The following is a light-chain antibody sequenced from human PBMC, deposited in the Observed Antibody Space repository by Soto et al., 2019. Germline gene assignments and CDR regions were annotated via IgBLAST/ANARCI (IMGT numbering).Light chain of an antibody. CDR1: SSDVGGYNY. CDR2: EVT. CDR3: SSYTSTNHVV. V-gene: IGLV2-14*01. J-gene: IGLJ2*01. Sequence: QSALTQPASVSGSPGQSITISCTATSSDVGGYNYVSWYQQHPGKAPKLVIYEVTKRPSGVSNRFSGSKSGNTASLTISGLQAEDETDYYCSSYTSTNHVVFGGGTKVTVL.